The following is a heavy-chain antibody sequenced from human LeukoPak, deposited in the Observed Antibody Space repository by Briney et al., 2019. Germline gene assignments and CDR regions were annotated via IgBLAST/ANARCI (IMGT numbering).Heavy chain of an antibody. CDR3: ASVGSGWIRHDY. D-gene: IGHD6-19*01. CDR1: GFTFSSYS. V-gene: IGHV3-21*01. J-gene: IGHJ4*02. Sequence: GGSLRLPCAASGFTFSSYSMNWVRQAPGKGLEWVSSISSSSSYIYYADSVKGRFTISRDNAKNSLYLQMNSLRAEDTAVYYCASVGSGWIRHDYWGQGTLVTVSS. CDR2: ISSSSSYI.